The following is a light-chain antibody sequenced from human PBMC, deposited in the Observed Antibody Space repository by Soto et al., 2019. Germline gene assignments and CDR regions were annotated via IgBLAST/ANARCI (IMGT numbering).Light chain of an antibody. CDR2: GEA. V-gene: IGKV3-20*01. J-gene: IGKJ2*01. CDR1: QSVSSNY. Sequence: EIVLTQSPGTLSLSPGERATLSCRASQSVSSNYIAGYKQNPGQAPKLLIYGEATRATGSPDRFSGSGSGTDFTLTISRLEPEDFAVYFCQQYGRSPPFAFGQGTKVEIK. CDR3: QQYGRSPPFA.